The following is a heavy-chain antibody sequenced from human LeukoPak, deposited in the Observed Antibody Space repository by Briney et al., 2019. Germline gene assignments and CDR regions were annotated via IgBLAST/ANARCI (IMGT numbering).Heavy chain of an antibody. CDR2: ISWNSGSI. CDR1: GFTFDDYA. CDR3: AKDIGADLEYGSGSYIYNWFDP. D-gene: IGHD3-10*01. V-gene: IGHV3-9*01. J-gene: IGHJ5*02. Sequence: GGSLRLSCAASGFTFDDYAMHWVRQAPGKGLEWVSGISWNSGSIGYADSVKGRFTISRDNAKNSLYLQMNSLRAEDTALYYCAKDIGADLEYGSGSYIYNWFDPWGQGTLVTVSS.